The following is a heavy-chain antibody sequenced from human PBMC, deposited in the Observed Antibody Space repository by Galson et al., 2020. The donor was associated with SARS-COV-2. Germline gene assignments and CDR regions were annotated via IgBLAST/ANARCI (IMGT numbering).Heavy chain of an antibody. CDR1: GGSISSSSYY. D-gene: IGHD5-18*01. J-gene: IGHJ3*02. CDR3: ARAFRGYSDGGAIEI. CDR2: IYYSGST. V-gene: IGHV4-39*01. Sequence: KISETLSLTCTVSGGSISSSSYYWGWIRQPPGKGLEWIGSIYYSGSTYYNPSLKSRVTISVDTSKNQFALKLSSVTAADTAVYYCARAFRGYSDGGAIEIWSQGTMVTVT.